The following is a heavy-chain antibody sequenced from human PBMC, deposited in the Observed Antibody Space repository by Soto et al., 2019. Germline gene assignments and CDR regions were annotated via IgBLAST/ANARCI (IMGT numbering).Heavy chain of an antibody. Sequence: ASVKVSCKASGYTFTGYYMHWVRQAPGQGLEWMGWINPNSGGTNYAQKFQGWVTMTRDTSISTAYMELSRLRSDDTAVYYCAREVITMVRGVPYCDYWGQGTLVTVSS. D-gene: IGHD3-10*01. CDR3: AREVITMVRGVPYCDY. J-gene: IGHJ4*02. CDR1: GYTFTGYY. CDR2: INPNSGGT. V-gene: IGHV1-2*04.